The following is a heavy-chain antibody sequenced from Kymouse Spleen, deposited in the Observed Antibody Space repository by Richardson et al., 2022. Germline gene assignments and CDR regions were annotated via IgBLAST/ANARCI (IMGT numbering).Heavy chain of an antibody. Sequence: EVQLVESGGGLVQPGGSLKLSCAASGFTFSGSAMHWVRQASGKGLEWVGRIRSKANSYATAYAASVKGRFTISRDDSKNTAYLQMNSLKTEDTAVYYCTRRYNWNDGFDYWGQGTLVTVSS. CDR3: TRRYNWNDGFDY. V-gene: IGHV3-73*02. J-gene: IGHJ4*02. D-gene: IGHD1-1*01. CDR2: IRSKANSYAT. CDR1: GFTFSGSA.